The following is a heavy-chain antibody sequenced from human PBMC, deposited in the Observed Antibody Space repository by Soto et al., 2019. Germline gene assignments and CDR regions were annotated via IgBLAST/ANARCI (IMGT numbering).Heavy chain of an antibody. Sequence: QPVGSLRLSCAASGFTFSSYEMNWVRQAPGKGLEWVSYISINGGATNYADSVKGRFTISRDNAKNSLHLQMNSLRIEDTGVYYCAEDLTGSTGGWGQGTLVTVSS. V-gene: IGHV3-48*03. CDR2: ISINGGAT. D-gene: IGHD1-7*01. J-gene: IGHJ1*01. CDR1: GFTFSSYE. CDR3: AEDLTGSTGG.